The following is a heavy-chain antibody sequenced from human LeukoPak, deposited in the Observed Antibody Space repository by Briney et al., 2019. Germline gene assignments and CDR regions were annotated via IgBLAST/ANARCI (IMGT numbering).Heavy chain of an antibody. J-gene: IGHJ4*02. CDR1: GGSFSGYY. D-gene: IGHD2-15*01. V-gene: IGHV4-34*01. CDR3: ARGSQSLGYCSGGSCRAKIFDY. Sequence: AETLSLTCAVYGGSFSGYYWSWIRQPPGKGLEWIGEINHSGSTNYNPSLKSRVTISVDTSKNQFSLKLSSVTAADTAVYYCARGSQSLGYCSGGSCRAKIFDYWGQGTLVTVSS. CDR2: INHSGST.